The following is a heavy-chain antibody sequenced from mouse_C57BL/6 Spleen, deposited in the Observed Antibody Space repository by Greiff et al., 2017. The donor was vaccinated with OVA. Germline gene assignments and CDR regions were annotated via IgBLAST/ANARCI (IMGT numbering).Heavy chain of an antibody. CDR2: IHPNSGST. J-gene: IGHJ2*01. CDR3: ARSTTVVATVDY. D-gene: IGHD1-1*01. Sequence: QVHVKQPGAELVKPGASVKLSCKASGYTFTSYWMHWVKQRPGQGLEWIGMIHPNSGSTNYNEKFKSKATLTVDKSSSTAYMQLSSLTSEDSAVYYCARSTTVVATVDYWGQGTTLTVSS. V-gene: IGHV1-64*01. CDR1: GYTFTSYW.